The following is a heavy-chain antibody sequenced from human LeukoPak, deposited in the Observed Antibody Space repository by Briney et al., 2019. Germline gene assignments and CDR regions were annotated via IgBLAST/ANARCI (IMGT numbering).Heavy chain of an antibody. CDR1: GFTFSSYW. CDR2: INSDGSST. V-gene: IGHV3-74*01. Sequence: PGGSLRLSCAASGFTFSSYWMHWVRQAPGKGRVWVSRINSDGSSTSYADSVKGRFTISRDNAKNTLYLQMNSLRAEDTAVYYCAKDLYYYDSSFPDYWGQGTLVTVSS. D-gene: IGHD3-22*01. J-gene: IGHJ4*02. CDR3: AKDLYYYDSSFPDY.